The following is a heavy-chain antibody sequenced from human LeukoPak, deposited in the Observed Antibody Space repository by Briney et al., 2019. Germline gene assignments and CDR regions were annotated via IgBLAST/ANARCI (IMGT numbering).Heavy chain of an antibody. V-gene: IGHV1-69*04. J-gene: IGHJ6*02. CDR1: GGTFTSYA. CDR3: ATYNVDNYDTSDGMDV. D-gene: IGHD3-22*01. CDR2: IIPLIGVT. Sequence: SLKVCCKASGGTFTSYAFSWVRRAPGQGLEWMGRIIPLIGVTDSAQKFRDRVTITADKSTSTAYMELSSLRSEDTAVYYCATYNVDNYDTSDGMDVWGQGTSVTVSS.